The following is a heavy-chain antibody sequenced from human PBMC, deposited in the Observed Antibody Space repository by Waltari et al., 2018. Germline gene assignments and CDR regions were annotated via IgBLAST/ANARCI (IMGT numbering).Heavy chain of an antibody. D-gene: IGHD5-12*01. Sequence: QVQLQESGPGLVTPSETLSLTCTVSGGSISSHYWSWSRQPPGKGLAWIGYIFYSGSTNHNPSLKSRVTISVDTSKNQFSLKLSSVTAADTAVYYCARSQKSGRLGAFDIWGQGTMVTVSS. CDR2: IFYSGST. CDR1: GGSISSHY. J-gene: IGHJ3*02. CDR3: ARSQKSGRLGAFDI. V-gene: IGHV4-59*11.